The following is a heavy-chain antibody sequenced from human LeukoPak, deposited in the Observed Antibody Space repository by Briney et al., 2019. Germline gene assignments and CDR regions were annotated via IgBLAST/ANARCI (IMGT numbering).Heavy chain of an antibody. V-gene: IGHV1-69*04. CDR3: ARELTYSSGWYDY. CDR1: GDTFRSSA. D-gene: IGHD6-19*01. Sequence: SVKVSCKASGDTFRSSAISWVRQAPGQGLEWMGRIIPILGITNYAQKFQGRVTITADESTSTAYMELSSLRSEDTAVYYCARELTYSSGWYDYWGQGTLVTVSS. J-gene: IGHJ4*02. CDR2: IIPILGIT.